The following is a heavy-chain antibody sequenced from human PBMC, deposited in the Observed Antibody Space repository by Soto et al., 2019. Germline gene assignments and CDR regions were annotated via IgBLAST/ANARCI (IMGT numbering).Heavy chain of an antibody. CDR3: AYSSTPFDY. J-gene: IGHJ4*02. D-gene: IGHD6-13*01. V-gene: IGHV3-23*01. CDR2: ISGSGGST. Sequence: QPGGSLRLSCAASGFIFSSYAMNWVRQAPGKGLEWVSAISGSGGSTYYADSVKGRFTISRDNSKNTLYLQMNSLRAEDTAVYYCAYSSTPFDYWGQGTLVTVSS. CDR1: GFIFSSYA.